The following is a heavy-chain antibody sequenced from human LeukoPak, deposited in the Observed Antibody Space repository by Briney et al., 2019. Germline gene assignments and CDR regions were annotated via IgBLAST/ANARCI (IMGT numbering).Heavy chain of an antibody. Sequence: GGSLRLXCAASGLTFSSYAMSWVPQAPGKGLEWVSSISVSGGSTYYADSVKRRFTTSRDNSKNTLYLQMNSLRAEDTAVYSCAKDPYIVSSTSPNWFDPWGQGPLVTVSS. J-gene: IGHJ5*02. CDR1: GLTFSSYA. D-gene: IGHD2-2*01. CDR3: AKDPYIVSSTSPNWFDP. V-gene: IGHV3-23*01. CDR2: ISVSGGST.